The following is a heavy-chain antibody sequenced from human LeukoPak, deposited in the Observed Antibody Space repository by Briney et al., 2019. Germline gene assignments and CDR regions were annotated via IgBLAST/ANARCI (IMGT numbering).Heavy chain of an antibody. CDR2: IYHSGST. CDR3: AREVVEYYYDSGAFDI. V-gene: IGHV4-30-2*01. D-gene: IGHD3-22*01. J-gene: IGHJ3*02. Sequence: SQTLSLTCAVSGGSISSGGYSWRWIRQPPGKGLEWIGYIYHSGSTYYNPSLKSRVTISVDRSKNQFSLKLSSVTAADTAVYYCAREVVEYYYDSGAFDIWGQGTMVTVSS. CDR1: GGSISSGGYS.